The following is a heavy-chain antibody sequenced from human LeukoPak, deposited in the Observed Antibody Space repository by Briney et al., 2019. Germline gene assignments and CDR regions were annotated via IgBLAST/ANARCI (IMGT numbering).Heavy chain of an antibody. V-gene: IGHV1-69*13. D-gene: IGHD5-24*01. CDR1: GGTFSSYA. CDR2: IIPIFGTA. Sequence: SVKVSCKASGGTFSSYAISWVRQAPGQGLEWMGGIIPIFGTANYAQKFQGRVTITADESTSTAYMELSSLRSEDTAVCYCAREKVEDWFDPWAREPWSPSPQ. CDR3: AREKVEDWFDP. J-gene: IGHJ5*02.